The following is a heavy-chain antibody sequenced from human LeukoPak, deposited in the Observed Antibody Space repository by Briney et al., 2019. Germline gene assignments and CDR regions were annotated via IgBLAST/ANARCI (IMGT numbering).Heavy chain of an antibody. J-gene: IGHJ6*03. V-gene: IGHV3-33*01. D-gene: IGHD4-11*01. CDR2: IWDDGSGK. Sequence: GRSLRLSCAASGFTFSSFGMHWVRQAPGKGLEWVALIWDDGSGKNYADSVKGRFTISRDNSKNTLYLQTDSLRVDDTAVYYCVRDRDYSAGFPYYYMDVWGTGTTVTVYS. CDR3: VRDRDYSAGFPYYYMDV. CDR1: GFTFSSFG.